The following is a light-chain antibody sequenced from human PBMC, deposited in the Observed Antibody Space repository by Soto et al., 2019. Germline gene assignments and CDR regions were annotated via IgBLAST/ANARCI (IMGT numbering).Light chain of an antibody. Sequence: EIVLTQSPGTLSLSPGERATLSCRASQSVSSSYLAWYQQKPGQAPRLLIYGASSRATGIPDRFSGSGSGTDFTLTISRMEPEDFAVYYCQQYGSSPRVTFGGGTKGELK. J-gene: IGKJ4*01. CDR2: GAS. V-gene: IGKV3-20*01. CDR1: QSVSSSY. CDR3: QQYGSSPRVT.